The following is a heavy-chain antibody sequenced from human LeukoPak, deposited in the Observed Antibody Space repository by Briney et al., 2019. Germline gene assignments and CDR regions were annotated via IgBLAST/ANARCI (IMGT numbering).Heavy chain of an antibody. D-gene: IGHD2-2*01. V-gene: IGHV4-4*02. CDR1: GGSISSSNR. Sequence: SETLSLTCAVSGGSISSSNRWSWVRQPPGKGLEWIGEIYHSGSTNYNPSLKSRVTISVDKSKNQFSLKLSSVTAADTAVYYCARGRVRYCSSTSCYAGGWFDPWGQGTLVTVSS. CDR2: IYHSGST. J-gene: IGHJ5*02. CDR3: ARGRVRYCSSTSCYAGGWFDP.